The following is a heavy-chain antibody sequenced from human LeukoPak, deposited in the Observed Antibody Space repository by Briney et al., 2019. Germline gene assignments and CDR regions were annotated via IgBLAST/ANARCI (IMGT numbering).Heavy chain of an antibody. CDR3: ARGVYYYDSSGYYPPVVAAVDI. D-gene: IGHD3-22*01. J-gene: IGHJ3*02. Sequence: SETLSLTCAVYGGSFSGYYWSWIRQPPGKGLEWIGEINHSGSTNYNPSLKSRVTISVDTSKNQFSLKLSSVTAADTAVYYCARGVYYYDSSGYYPPVVAAVDIWGEGTIVTVSS. V-gene: IGHV4-34*01. CDR1: GGSFSGYY. CDR2: INHSGST.